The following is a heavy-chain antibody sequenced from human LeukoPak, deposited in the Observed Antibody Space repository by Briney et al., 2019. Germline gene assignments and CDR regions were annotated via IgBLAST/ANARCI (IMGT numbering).Heavy chain of an antibody. J-gene: IGHJ5*02. CDR3: AREILTGYNWFDP. Sequence: ASVKVSCKASGYTFTGYYMHWVRQAPGQGLEWMGWINPNSGGTNYVQKFQGRVTMTRDTSISTAYMELSRLRSDDTAVYYCAREILTGYNWFDPWGQGTLVTVSS. D-gene: IGHD3-9*01. CDR2: INPNSGGT. V-gene: IGHV1-2*02. CDR1: GYTFTGYY.